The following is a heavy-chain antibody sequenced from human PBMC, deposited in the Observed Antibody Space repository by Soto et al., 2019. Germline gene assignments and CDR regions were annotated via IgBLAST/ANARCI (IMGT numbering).Heavy chain of an antibody. CDR3: ARCKPQPGRGGGGSDY. CDR2: INHSGST. J-gene: IGHJ4*02. V-gene: IGHV4-34*01. CDR1: GGSFSGYY. Sequence: SETLSLTCAVYGGSFSGYYWSWIRQPPGKGLEWIGEINHSGSTNYNPSLKSRVTISVDTSKNQFSLKLSSVTAADTAVYYCARCKPQPGRGGGGSDYWGQGTLVTVSS. D-gene: IGHD3-10*01.